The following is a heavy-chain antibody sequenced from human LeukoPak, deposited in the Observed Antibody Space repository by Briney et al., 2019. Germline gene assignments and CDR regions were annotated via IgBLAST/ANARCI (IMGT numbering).Heavy chain of an antibody. D-gene: IGHD3-9*01. V-gene: IGHV1-69*06. CDR2: IIHLFGTE. CDR1: GGNISSYS. Sequence: SVKVSSKASGGNISSYSIIWVRHDPGQELEYRIGIIHLFGTENYAQKSQRRDTITADKSTSTAYMELSRLRSEDTAVYCWARAPAYYDSLLGGGGTVVRVSWG. CDR3: ARAPAYYDSLLGGGGTVVRVS. J-gene: IGHJ5*01.